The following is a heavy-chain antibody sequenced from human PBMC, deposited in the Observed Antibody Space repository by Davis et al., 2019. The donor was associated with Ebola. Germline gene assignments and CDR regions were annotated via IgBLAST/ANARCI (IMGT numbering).Heavy chain of an antibody. D-gene: IGHD3-22*01. V-gene: IGHV3-21*01. CDR1: GFPFTSYI. CDR3: ARDRDYYDSSAYHPRGWFDL. J-gene: IGHJ5*02. Sequence: WGSLRLSCAASGFPFTSYILSWVRQAPGKGLEWVSSISSTSDIYYRDSVKGRFTISRDNAKNSLYLQMNSLRAEDTAVYYCARDRDYYDSSAYHPRGWFDLWGQGTLVTVSS. CDR2: ISSTSDI.